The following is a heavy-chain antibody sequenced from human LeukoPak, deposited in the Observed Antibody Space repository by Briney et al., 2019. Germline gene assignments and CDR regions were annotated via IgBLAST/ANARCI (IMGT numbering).Heavy chain of an antibody. CDR2: ISYDGSNK. CDR1: GFTFSSYG. CDR3: ARVGQSYSTSGQALDH. V-gene: IGHV3-30*03. D-gene: IGHD2-8*01. J-gene: IGHJ4*02. Sequence: GGSLRLSCAASGFTFSSYGMHWVRQAPGKGLEWVAVISYDGSNKYYADSVKGRFTISRDNSKNTLYLQMNSLRAEDTAVYYCARVGQSYSTSGQALDHWGQGTLVTVSS.